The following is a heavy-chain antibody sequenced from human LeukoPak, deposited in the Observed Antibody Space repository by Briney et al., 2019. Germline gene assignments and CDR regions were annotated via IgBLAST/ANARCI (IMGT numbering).Heavy chain of an antibody. Sequence: ASVKVSCKASGYTFTSYGISWVRQAPGQGLEWMGWISGYNGNTIYAQKFQGRVTMTTDTSTSTAYMEMRSLRSDDTAVYYCAKDRRMITFGGSDYWGQGTLVTVSS. D-gene: IGHD3-16*01. V-gene: IGHV1-18*01. CDR2: ISGYNGNT. J-gene: IGHJ4*02. CDR1: GYTFTSYG. CDR3: AKDRRMITFGGSDY.